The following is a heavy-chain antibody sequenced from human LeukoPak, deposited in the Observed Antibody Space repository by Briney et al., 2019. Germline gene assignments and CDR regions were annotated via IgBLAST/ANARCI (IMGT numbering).Heavy chain of an antibody. D-gene: IGHD3-10*01. CDR3: AREVRGVIIYAFDM. CDR1: GFTFSSYW. V-gene: IGHV3-7*01. J-gene: IGHJ3*02. CDR2: IKQDGSEK. Sequence: PGGSLRLSCAASGFTFSSYWMSWVRQAPGKGLEWVANIKQDGSEKYYVDSVKGRFTISRDNAKNSLYLQMNSLRAADTAVYYCAREVRGVIIYAFDMWGQGTMVTVSS.